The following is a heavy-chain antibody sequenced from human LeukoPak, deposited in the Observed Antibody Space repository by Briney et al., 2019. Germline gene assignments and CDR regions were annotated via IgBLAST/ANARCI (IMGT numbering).Heavy chain of an antibody. J-gene: IGHJ4*02. CDR1: DFTFIGYA. V-gene: IGHV3-30*18. CDR2: ISYDGSNK. Sequence: GGPLELSVAASDFTFIGYARPGFGQAPGKGLEWVAVISYDGSNKYYADSVKGRFTISRDNSNNKLFLQLKSLRVEDTALYYCTNLASYWGQGTLVIVSS. CDR3: TNLASY.